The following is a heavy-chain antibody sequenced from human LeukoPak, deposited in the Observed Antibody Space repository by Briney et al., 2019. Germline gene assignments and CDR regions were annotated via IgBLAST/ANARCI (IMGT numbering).Heavy chain of an antibody. CDR3: ARDWELRWSQGAFDY. V-gene: IGHV1-2*02. Sequence: GASVKVSCKASGYTLSVYYMHWIRQVPGQGLEWMGWINPKTGETKYAQNFQGRVTMTRDTSISTAYIELGGLRFDDTAVYYCARDWELRWSQGAFDYWGQGTLLTVSS. D-gene: IGHD3-16*01. CDR1: GYTLSVYY. J-gene: IGHJ4*02. CDR2: INPKTGET.